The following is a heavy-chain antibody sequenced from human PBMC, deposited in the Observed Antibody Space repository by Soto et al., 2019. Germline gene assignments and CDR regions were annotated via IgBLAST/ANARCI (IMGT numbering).Heavy chain of an antibody. Sequence: QVQLVQSGAEVKKPGASVKVSCKASGYTFTGYYMHWVRQAPGQGLEWMGWINPNSGGTNYAQKFQGRVTMTRDTYISTADMELSRLRSDDTAVYYCARDFWSGRNWFDPWGQGTLVTVSS. D-gene: IGHD3-3*01. CDR2: INPNSGGT. J-gene: IGHJ5*02. CDR1: GYTFTGYY. V-gene: IGHV1-2*02. CDR3: ARDFWSGRNWFDP.